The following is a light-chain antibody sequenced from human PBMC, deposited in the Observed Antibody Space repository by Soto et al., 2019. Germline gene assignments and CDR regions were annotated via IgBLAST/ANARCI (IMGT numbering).Light chain of an antibody. CDR1: TSNIGSNT. CDR2: SND. CDR3: AACDDSLTGWV. V-gene: IGLV1-44*01. Sequence: QSVLTQPPSASGTHGQRVTISCSGGTSNIGSNTVNWYQQLPGTAPKLLIYSNDQRPSGVPDRFSGSKSGPSASLAISGLQSEDEADYYCAACDDSLTGWVFGGGTKLTVL. J-gene: IGLJ3*02.